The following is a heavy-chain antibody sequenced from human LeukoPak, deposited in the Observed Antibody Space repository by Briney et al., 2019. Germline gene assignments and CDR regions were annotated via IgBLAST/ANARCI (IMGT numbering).Heavy chain of an antibody. D-gene: IGHD5-18*01. Sequence: SVRLSCKPSGGTFSSYAISWGRHAPGQGVEWMGGIIPIFGTANYAPKFQGRVTITTDESTSTAYMELSSLRSEDTAVYYGAARKGRGYSYGYDLDYWGQGTLVTVSS. CDR1: GGTFSSYA. J-gene: IGHJ4*02. CDR3: AARKGRGYSYGYDLDY. CDR2: IIPIFGTA. V-gene: IGHV1-69*05.